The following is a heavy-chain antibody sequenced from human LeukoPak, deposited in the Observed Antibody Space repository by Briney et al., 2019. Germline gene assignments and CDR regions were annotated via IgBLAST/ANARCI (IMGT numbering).Heavy chain of an antibody. J-gene: IGHJ1*01. CDR3: AKEEGYYYDSGGYYVEYFQH. Sequence: GGSLRLSCAASGFTFNNYAMSWVRQAPGKGLEWVSAISGSGGTTYYADSVKGRFAFSRDNSKNTLYLQMNSLRAEDTAVYYCAKEEGYYYDSGGYYVEYFQHWGQGTLVTVSS. CDR1: GFTFNNYA. CDR2: ISGSGGTT. V-gene: IGHV3-23*01. D-gene: IGHD3-22*01.